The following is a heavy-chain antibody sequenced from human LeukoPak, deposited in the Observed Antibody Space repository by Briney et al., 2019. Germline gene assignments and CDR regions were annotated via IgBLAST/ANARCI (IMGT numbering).Heavy chain of an antibody. V-gene: IGHV4-59*05. J-gene: IGHJ3*02. CDR2: IYYSGST. CDR3: ARQVVPAARGAFDI. D-gene: IGHD2-2*01. Sequence: SETLSLTCTVSGGSISSYYWSWIRQPPGKGLEWIGSIYYSGSTYYNPSLKSRVTISVDTSKNQFSLKLSSVTAADTAVYYCARQVVPAARGAFDIWGQGTMVTVSS. CDR1: GGSISSYY.